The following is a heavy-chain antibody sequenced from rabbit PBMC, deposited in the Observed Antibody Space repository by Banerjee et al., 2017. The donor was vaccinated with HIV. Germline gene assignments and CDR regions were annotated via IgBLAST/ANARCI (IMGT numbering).Heavy chain of an antibody. J-gene: IGHJ4*01. CDR3: ARDLTGVTGWNFNL. D-gene: IGHD7-1*01. Sequence: QSLEESGGDLVKPGASLTLTCTASGFSFSSVYWICWVRQAPGKGLEWIACIDGGTSGSTYYASWAKGRFTISKTSSTTVTLQMTSLTVADTATYFCARDLTGVTGWNFNLWGPGTLVTVS. CDR2: IDGGTSGST. V-gene: IGHV1S40*01. CDR1: GFSFSSVYW.